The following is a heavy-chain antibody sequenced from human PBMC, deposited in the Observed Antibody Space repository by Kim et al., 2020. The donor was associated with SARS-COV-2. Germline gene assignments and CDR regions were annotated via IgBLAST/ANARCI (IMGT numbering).Heavy chain of an antibody. CDR3: ARRAAAAPDAFDI. D-gene: IGHD6-13*01. J-gene: IGHJ3*02. V-gene: IGHV5-51*01. Sequence: YSPSFQGQVTISADKSISSAYLQWSSLKASDTAMYYCARRAAAAPDAFDIWGQGTMVTISS.